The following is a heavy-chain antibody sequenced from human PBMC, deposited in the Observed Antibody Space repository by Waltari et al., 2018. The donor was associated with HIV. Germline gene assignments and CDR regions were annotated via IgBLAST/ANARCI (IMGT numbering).Heavy chain of an antibody. CDR3: ARDGHFYDSRPLDH. CDR1: GSTFSPFA. D-gene: IGHD3-22*01. V-gene: IGHV3-30*04. Sequence: QVQLVESGGGVVQPGGSLRLSGVAAGSTFSPFAFHWVRQAPGKGLEWVALISYGGRNKVYADSVKGRFTISRDNSKNTLYLQMNSLRAEDTAVYYCARDGHFYDSRPLDHWGQGTLVTVSS. CDR2: ISYGGRNK. J-gene: IGHJ4*02.